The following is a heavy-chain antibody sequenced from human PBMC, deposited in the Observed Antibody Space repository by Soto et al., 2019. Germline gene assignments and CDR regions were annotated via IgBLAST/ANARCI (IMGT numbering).Heavy chain of an antibody. Sequence: GGSLRLSCVGTGLNFDDFAMHWVRQAPGKGLEWVSGITWNSRVLAYADSVKGRFTISRENARNSLYLQMDSLRDEDTALYYCAKGRYDFWSPYYFDSCGQGTIVTV. V-gene: IGHV3-9*01. J-gene: IGHJ4*02. D-gene: IGHD3-3*01. CDR1: GLNFDDFA. CDR2: ITWNSRVL. CDR3: AKGRYDFWSPYYFDS.